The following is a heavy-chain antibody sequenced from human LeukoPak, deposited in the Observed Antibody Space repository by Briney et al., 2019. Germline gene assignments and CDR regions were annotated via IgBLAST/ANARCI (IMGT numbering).Heavy chain of an antibody. CDR2: IIPIFGTT. CDR1: GGTFSKFG. Sequence: ASVKVSCKSSGGTFSKFGISWVRQAPGQGLEWMGGIIPIFGTTTYAQKFQGRVTITADESTSTAHMELRGLRSEDPAVYYCASGKYYYDSSAFLLNDWGQGPLVTVSS. CDR3: ASGKYYYDSSAFLLND. J-gene: IGHJ4*02. D-gene: IGHD3-22*01. V-gene: IGHV1-69*13.